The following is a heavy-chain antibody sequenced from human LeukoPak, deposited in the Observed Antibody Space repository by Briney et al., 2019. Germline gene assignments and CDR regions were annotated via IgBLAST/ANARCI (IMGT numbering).Heavy chain of an antibody. CDR3: ARGNIVATIGRAFDI. V-gene: IGHV4-34*01. D-gene: IGHD5-12*01. CDR2: INHSGST. J-gene: IGHJ3*02. CDR1: GGSFSGYY. Sequence: SETLSLTCAVYGGSFSGYYWSWIRQPPGKGLEWIGEINHSGSTNYNPSLKSRVTISVDTSKNQSSLKLSSVTAADTAVYYCARGNIVATIGRAFDIWGQGTMVTVSS.